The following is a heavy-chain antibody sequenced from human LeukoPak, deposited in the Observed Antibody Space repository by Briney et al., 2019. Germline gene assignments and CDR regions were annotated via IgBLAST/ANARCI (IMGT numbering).Heavy chain of an antibody. CDR2: IDIHSRST. D-gene: IGHD6-19*01. CDR1: GFTFSSYF. Sequence: GGSLRLSCAASGFTFSSYFMNWVRQAPGRGLEYISAIDIHSRSTHYADSVKGRFIISRDNSKNTLYLQVNSLRAEDTAVYYCVTSLPGQWPFDKWGQGTLVTVSS. J-gene: IGHJ4*02. CDR3: VTSLPGQWPFDK. V-gene: IGHV3-23*05.